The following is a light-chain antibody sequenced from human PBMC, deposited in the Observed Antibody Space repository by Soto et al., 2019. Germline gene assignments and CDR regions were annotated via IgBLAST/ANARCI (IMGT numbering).Light chain of an antibody. J-gene: IGKJ2*01. CDR3: QQYGTSPLMYT. CDR2: GAS. CDR1: QSVTNNY. V-gene: IGKV3-20*01. Sequence: EVVLMQSPGTLSLSPGERATLSCRASQSVTNNYLAWYQQKPGQAPRLLIYGASSRATGVPDRFSGSGSGTDFTLTITRLEPEDFAVYYCQQYGTSPLMYTFGQGTK.